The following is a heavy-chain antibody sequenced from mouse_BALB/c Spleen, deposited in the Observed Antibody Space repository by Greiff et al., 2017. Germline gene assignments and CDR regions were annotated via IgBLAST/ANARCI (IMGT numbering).Heavy chain of an antibody. D-gene: IGHD1-1*01. J-gene: IGHJ4*01. CDR1: GYSFSSSW. V-gene: IGHV1-82*01. CDR2: IYPGDGDT. CDR3: ARVTTTTGGYAFAY. Sequence: VQLQQSGPELVKPGASVKISCKASGYSFSSSWMNWVKQRPGKGLEWIGWIYPGDGDTNYNGKFKGKATLTADKSSSTAYMQLRSLTSVDSAFYFCARVTTTTGGYAFAYWGQGTLVTVS.